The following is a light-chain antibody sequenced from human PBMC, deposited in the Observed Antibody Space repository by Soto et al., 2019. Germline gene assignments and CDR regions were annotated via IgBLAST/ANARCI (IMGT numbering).Light chain of an antibody. CDR2: DVS. V-gene: IGLV2-11*01. CDR3: CSYAGSYTLV. J-gene: IGLJ2*01. Sequence: ALTQPRSVSGSPGQSVTISCTGTSSDVGGYNFVSWYQQYPGKAPKLMIFDVSNRPSGVPDRFSGSKSGNTASLTISGLQAEDEADYYCCSYAGSYTLVFGGGTKVTVL. CDR1: SSDVGGYNF.